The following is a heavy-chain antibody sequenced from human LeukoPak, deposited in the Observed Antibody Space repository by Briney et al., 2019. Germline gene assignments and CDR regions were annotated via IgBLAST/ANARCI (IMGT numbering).Heavy chain of an antibody. CDR1: GFTVSTNY. J-gene: IGHJ1*01. D-gene: IGHD6-19*01. Sequence: PGGSLRLSCAASGFTVSTNYMTWVRQAPGKGLEWVSSISSGGHSTYYAGSVKGRFTISRDNSKNTLYLQMNSLRAEDTAVYYCAKGAGQWLVPSEYFQYWGQGTLVTVSS. CDR3: AKGAGQWLVPSEYFQY. CDR2: ISSGGHST. V-gene: IGHV3-53*01.